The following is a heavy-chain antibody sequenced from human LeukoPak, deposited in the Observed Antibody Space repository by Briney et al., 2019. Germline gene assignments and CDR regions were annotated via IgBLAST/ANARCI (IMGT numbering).Heavy chain of an antibody. Sequence: GESLKISCKGSEYSFTSYWIVWVRQMPGKGLEWMGIIYPGDSETTYSPSFQGQVTISADKSISTAYLQWSSLKASDTAMYYCARSYCSGGNCYFPMYYYYMDVWGKGTTVTVSS. V-gene: IGHV5-51*01. CDR1: EYSFTSYW. CDR3: ARSYCSGGNCYFPMYYYYMDV. D-gene: IGHD2-15*01. CDR2: IYPGDSET. J-gene: IGHJ6*03.